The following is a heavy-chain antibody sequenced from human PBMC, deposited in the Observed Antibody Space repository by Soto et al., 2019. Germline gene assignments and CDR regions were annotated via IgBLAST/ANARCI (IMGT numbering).Heavy chain of an antibody. V-gene: IGHV3-7*01. J-gene: IGHJ3*02. Sequence: GGSLRLSCAASGFTFSSYWMSWVRQAPGKGLEWVANIKQDGSEKYYVDSVKGRFTISRDNAKNSLYLQMNSLRAEDTAVYYCARDLVHRGNANWNHAFDIWGQGTMVTVSS. D-gene: IGHD1-20*01. CDR2: IKQDGSEK. CDR3: ARDLVHRGNANWNHAFDI. CDR1: GFTFSSYW.